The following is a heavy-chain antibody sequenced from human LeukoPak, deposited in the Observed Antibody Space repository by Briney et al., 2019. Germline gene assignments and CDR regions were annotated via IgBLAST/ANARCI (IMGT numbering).Heavy chain of an antibody. D-gene: IGHD3-16*02. CDR1: GFIFSNYW. Sequence: GGSLRLSCAASGFIFSNYWMYWVRQAPGKGLVWVSRINSDGSTTNYADSVKGGFTISRDNSKNTLYLQMNSLRAEDTAVYYCAKVKGSIMITFGGVIPSYGMDVWGQGTTVTVSS. CDR3: AKVKGSIMITFGGVIPSYGMDV. V-gene: IGHV3-74*01. CDR2: INSDGSTT. J-gene: IGHJ6*02.